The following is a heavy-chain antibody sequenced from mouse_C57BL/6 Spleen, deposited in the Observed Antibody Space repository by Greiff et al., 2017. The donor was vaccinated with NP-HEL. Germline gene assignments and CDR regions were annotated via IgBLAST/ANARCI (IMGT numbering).Heavy chain of an antibody. Sequence: QVQLQQPGAELVKPGASVKLSCKASGYTFTSYWMHWVKQRPGQGLEWIGMIHPKSGSTNYNEKFKSKATLTVDKSSSTAYMHLSSLTSEDSAVYYCARWGYGSSPVAYWGQGTLVTVSA. V-gene: IGHV1-64*01. CDR2: IHPKSGST. CDR3: ARWGYGSSPVAY. J-gene: IGHJ3*01. CDR1: GYTFTSYW. D-gene: IGHD1-1*01.